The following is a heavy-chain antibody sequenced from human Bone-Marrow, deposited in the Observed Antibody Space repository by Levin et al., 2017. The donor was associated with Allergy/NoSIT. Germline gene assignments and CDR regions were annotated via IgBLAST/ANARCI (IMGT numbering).Heavy chain of an antibody. CDR1: GFTFDDYA. J-gene: IGHJ6*02. CDR3: TRDKIGAAARYYHYGMDV. V-gene: IGHV3-49*03. Sequence: SGGSLRLSCSSSGFTFDDYAMSWFRQAPGKGLEWVGFIRSKAYGGTAEYAASVKGRFTISRDDSKSIAYLQMNSLKSEDTAVYYCTRDKIGAAARYYHYGMDVWGQGTTVTVSS. D-gene: IGHD6-13*01. CDR2: IRSKAYGGTA.